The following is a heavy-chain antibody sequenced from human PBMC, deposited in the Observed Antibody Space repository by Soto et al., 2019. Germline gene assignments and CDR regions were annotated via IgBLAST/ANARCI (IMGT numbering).Heavy chain of an antibody. CDR1: GFTVSSYW. D-gene: IGHD3-16*01. CDR2: IELDGSGE. Sequence: EVQLVESGGGLVQPGGSLRLSCVASGFTVSSYWMSWVRQAPGKGLEWVANIELDGSGEYHVDSVKGRFTISRDNAKNSLYLQMNSLRAEDTAVYYCASRRGDYWGQGTLVTVSS. CDR3: ASRRGDY. V-gene: IGHV3-7*05. J-gene: IGHJ4*02.